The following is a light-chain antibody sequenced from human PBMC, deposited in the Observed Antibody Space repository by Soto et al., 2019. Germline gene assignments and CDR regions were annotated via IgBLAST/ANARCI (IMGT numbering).Light chain of an antibody. J-gene: IGKJ3*01. CDR3: QQYYTTPLT. Sequence: DIVMTQSPDSLAVSLGERATINCKSIQSVLYSSSNKNYLSWYQQKVGQPPKLLIFWASTPESGVPDRFSGSGSGTDFTLTISSLQAEDVAVYYCQQYYTTPLTFGPGTKVEIK. CDR2: WAS. CDR1: QSVLYSSSNKNY. V-gene: IGKV4-1*01.